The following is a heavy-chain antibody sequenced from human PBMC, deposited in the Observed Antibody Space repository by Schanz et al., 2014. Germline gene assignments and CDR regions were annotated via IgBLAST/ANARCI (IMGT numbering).Heavy chain of an antibody. CDR2: IATSSSTR. CDR1: GFDFNSYS. CDR3: ASGVHVSSLQKGLQF. Sequence: EVHLVESGGGLVKRGGSLRLSCAAYGFDFNSYSMNWVRQVPGKGLEWLSYIATSSSTRHYADSVKGRVTISRDNAKNSVSLQMRRLRVEDTAVYYCASGVHVSSLQKGLQFWGRGTLVIVSS. D-gene: IGHD3-10*01. J-gene: IGHJ1*01. V-gene: IGHV3-48*01.